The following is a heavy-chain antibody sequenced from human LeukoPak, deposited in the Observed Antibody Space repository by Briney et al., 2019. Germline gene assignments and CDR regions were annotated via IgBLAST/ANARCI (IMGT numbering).Heavy chain of an antibody. V-gene: IGHV4-34*01. CDR3: ARLTGYSSISFDY. J-gene: IGHJ4*02. CDR1: GGSFSGYY. D-gene: IGHD6-13*01. CDR2: INHSGST. Sequence: SETLSLTCAVYGGSFSGYYWSWIRQPPGKGLEWIGEINHSGSTNYNPSLKSRVTISVDTSKNQFSLKLSSVTAADTAVYYCARLTGYSSISFDYWGQGTLVTVSS.